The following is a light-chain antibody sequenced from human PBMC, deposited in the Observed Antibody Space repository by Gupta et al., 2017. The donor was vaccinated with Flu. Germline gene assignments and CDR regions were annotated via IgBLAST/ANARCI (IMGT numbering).Light chain of an antibody. CDR2: KDN. V-gene: IGLV3-25*03. J-gene: IGLJ1*01. Sequence: PGKTAKITCSGDVLPSQYAYWYQQKPGQPPVLVIYKDNERPSGIPERFSGSSSGTTVTLTISGVQAEDEADYYCQSIDTSDAYVFGTGTKVNVL. CDR1: VLPSQY. CDR3: QSIDTSDAYV.